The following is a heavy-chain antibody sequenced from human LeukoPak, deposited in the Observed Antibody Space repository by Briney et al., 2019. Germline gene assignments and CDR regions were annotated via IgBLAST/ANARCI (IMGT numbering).Heavy chain of an antibody. CDR3: AKDQQSFDY. D-gene: IGHD6-13*01. J-gene: IGHJ4*02. Sequence: GGSLRLSCAASGFTLSNYWMNWVRQAPGKGLEWVANIKQDGGEKSYVDSVKGRFTISRDNSKNTLYLQMNSLRAEDTAVYYCAKDQQSFDYWGQGTLVTVSS. CDR2: IKQDGGEK. CDR1: GFTLSNYW. V-gene: IGHV3-7*01.